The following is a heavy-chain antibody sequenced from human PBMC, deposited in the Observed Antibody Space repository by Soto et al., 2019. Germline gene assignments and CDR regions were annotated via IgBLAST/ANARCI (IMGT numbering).Heavy chain of an antibody. CDR3: ARVPTYYDFWSGYYVDY. Sequence: QVQLVESGGGLVKPGGSLRLSCAASGFTFSDYYMSWIRQAPGKGLEGVSYISSSSSYTNYADSVKGRFTIYRDNAQNSLFLQRNSLRAEDTAVYYCARVPTYYDFWSGYYVDYWGQGTLVTVSS. V-gene: IGHV3-11*06. J-gene: IGHJ4*02. CDR1: GFTFSDYY. D-gene: IGHD3-3*01. CDR2: ISSSSSYT.